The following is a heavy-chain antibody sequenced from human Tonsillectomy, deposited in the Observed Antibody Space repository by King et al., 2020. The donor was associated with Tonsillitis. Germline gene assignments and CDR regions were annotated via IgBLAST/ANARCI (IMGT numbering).Heavy chain of an antibody. J-gene: IGHJ4*02. V-gene: IGHV1-2*02. D-gene: IGHD6-19*01. CDR2: INPNSGGT. Sequence: VQLVESGAEVKKPGASVKVSCAASGYTFTNYYIHWVRQAPGQGLEWMGWINPNSGGTNYAQKFQGRVTMTRDTSITTAYMELTSLRSDDTAVFYCARGWQPIAVAGNFHHFDYWGQGTLVTVSS. CDR1: GYTFTNYY. CDR3: ARGWQPIAVAGNFHHFDY.